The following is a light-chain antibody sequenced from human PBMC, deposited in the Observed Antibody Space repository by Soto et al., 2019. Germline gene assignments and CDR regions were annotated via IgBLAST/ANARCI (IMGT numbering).Light chain of an antibody. CDR1: QSVSSY. CDR3: QQRSNLFT. Sequence: EIVLTQSPATLSLSPGERATLSCRASQSVSSYFAWYQQKPGQAPRLLIYDASNRATGIPARFSGSGSGTDFTLTISILEPEDFAVYYWQQRSNLFTFGPGTKVDI. CDR2: DAS. V-gene: IGKV3-11*01. J-gene: IGKJ3*01.